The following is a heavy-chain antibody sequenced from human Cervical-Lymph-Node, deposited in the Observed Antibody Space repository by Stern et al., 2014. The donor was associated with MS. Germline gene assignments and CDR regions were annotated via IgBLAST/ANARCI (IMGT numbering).Heavy chain of an antibody. CDR3: ATDRGVK. D-gene: IGHD3-10*01. J-gene: IGHJ4*02. CDR1: GHPLSELA. V-gene: IGHV1-24*01. CDR2: FDPEDGET. Sequence: VQLVQSGAEVKKPGASVTVSCNVAGHPLSELAMHWLRQLPTRGLEWMGQFDPEDGETVYAQQFQGRLSMTEDTSTGTAYMTLTALRSEDTAVYYCATDRGVKWGQGTQVTVSS.